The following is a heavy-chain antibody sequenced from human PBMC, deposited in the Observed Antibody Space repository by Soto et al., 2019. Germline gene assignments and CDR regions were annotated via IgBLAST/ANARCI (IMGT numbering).Heavy chain of an antibody. V-gene: IGHV3-23*01. CDR3: AKRSSSSTFDY. Sequence: AGGSLRLSCAASGFTLLNYAMSWVRQAPGKGLEWVSAIGGRGSSTYYIDSVKGRFTISRDSSKNTLYLQMNSLRAEDTAVYYCAKRSSSSTFDYWGQGTLVTVS. CDR1: GFTLLNYA. D-gene: IGHD6-6*01. J-gene: IGHJ4*02. CDR2: IGGRGSST.